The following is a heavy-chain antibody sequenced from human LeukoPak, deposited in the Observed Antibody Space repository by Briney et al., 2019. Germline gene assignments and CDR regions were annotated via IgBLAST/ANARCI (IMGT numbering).Heavy chain of an antibody. J-gene: IGHJ3*02. CDR2: INPNSGGT. D-gene: IGHD3-22*01. V-gene: IGHV1-2*02. CDR1: GYTFSNYY. Sequence: ASVKASCKASGYTFSNYYMHWVRQAPGQGLEWMGWINPNSGGTNYAQKFQGRVTMTRDTSISTAYMELSRLRSDDTAVYYCARGAYYYDSSGYYHAFDIWGQGTMVTVSS. CDR3: ARGAYYYDSSGYYHAFDI.